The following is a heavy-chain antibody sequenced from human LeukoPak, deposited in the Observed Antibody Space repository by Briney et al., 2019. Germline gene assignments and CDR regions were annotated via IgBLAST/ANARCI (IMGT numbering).Heavy chain of an antibody. V-gene: IGHV3-53*01. CDR1: GFTFSSNY. D-gene: IGHD6-19*01. Sequence: PGGSLRLSCAASGFTFSSNYMSWVRQAPGKGLEWVSVIYSGGSTYYADSVKGRFTISRDNSKNTLYLQMNSLRAEDTAVYYCARGSRSSGWFDYWGQGTLVTVSS. J-gene: IGHJ4*02. CDR2: IYSGGST. CDR3: ARGSRSSGWFDY.